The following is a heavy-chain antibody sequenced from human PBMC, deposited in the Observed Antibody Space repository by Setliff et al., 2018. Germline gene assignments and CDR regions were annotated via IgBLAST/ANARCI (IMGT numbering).Heavy chain of an antibody. J-gene: IGHJ6*03. Sequence: SETLSLTCTVSGGSMSSGPNYWSWIRQPAGRGLEWVGRVYSSVYSSGITSYNPSLKSRVTISMDTSKNQFSLGLTSVTAADTAVYYCARESAGDESVRHLYYTDVWGRGTTVTVAS. D-gene: IGHD1-1*01. CDR2: VYSSVYSSGIT. CDR1: GGSMSSGPNY. V-gene: IGHV4-61*02. CDR3: ARESAGDESVRHLYYTDV.